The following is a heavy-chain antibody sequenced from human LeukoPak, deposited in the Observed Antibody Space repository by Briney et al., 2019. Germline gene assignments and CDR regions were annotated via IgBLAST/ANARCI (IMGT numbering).Heavy chain of an antibody. V-gene: IGHV1-18*01. CDR2: ISAYNGNT. J-gene: IGHJ4*02. Sequence: ASVNVSCKASGYTFTSYGISWVRQAPGQGLEWMGWISAYNGNTNYAQKLQGRVTMTTDTSTSTAYMELRSLRSDDTAVYYCARSDAGYCSGGSCYYFDYWGQGTLVTVSS. CDR1: GYTFTSYG. D-gene: IGHD2-15*01. CDR3: ARSDAGYCSGGSCYYFDY.